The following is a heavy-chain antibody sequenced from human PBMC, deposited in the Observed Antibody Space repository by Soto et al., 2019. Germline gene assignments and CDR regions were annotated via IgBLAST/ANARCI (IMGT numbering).Heavy chain of an antibody. CDR1: GGSISSNY. Sequence: PSETLSLTCTVFGGSISSNYWTWIRQPAGKGLEWIGRIYMSGSTNYNPSLKSRVTMSMDTSNNQFPLKLRFVTAADTAVYYCASLQNNWFDPWGQGTLVTVSS. CDR3: ASLQNNWFDP. CDR2: IYMSGST. V-gene: IGHV4-4*07. J-gene: IGHJ5*02.